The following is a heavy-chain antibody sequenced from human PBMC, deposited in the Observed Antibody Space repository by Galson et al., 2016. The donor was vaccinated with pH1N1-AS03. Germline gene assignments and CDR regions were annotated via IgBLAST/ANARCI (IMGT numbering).Heavy chain of an antibody. Sequence: TVSGGSISSYYWSWIRQPAGKGLEWIGRIYTSGSTIYNPSLKSRVTVSVDTSKNQLSLKLTSVTAADTAVYYCVSVWGDYDYWGQGTLVTVSS. CDR2: IYTSGST. V-gene: IGHV4-4*07. J-gene: IGHJ4*02. CDR3: VSVWGDYDY. CDR1: GGSISSYY. D-gene: IGHD3-16*01.